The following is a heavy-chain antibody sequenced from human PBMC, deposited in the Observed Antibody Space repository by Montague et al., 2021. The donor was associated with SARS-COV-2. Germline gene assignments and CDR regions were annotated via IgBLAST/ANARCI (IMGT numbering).Heavy chain of an antibody. J-gene: IGHJ3*02. CDR2: IYYSGST. CDR3: ATYYDILTGYYIDVFDI. D-gene: IGHD3-9*01. Sequence: SETLSLTCTVFGGSISSSSYYWGWIRQPPGKGLEWIGSIYYSGSTYYNPSLKSRVTISVDTSKNQFSLKLSSVTAADTAVYYCATYYDILTGYYIDVFDIWGQGTMVTVSS. V-gene: IGHV4-39*01. CDR1: GGSISSSSYY.